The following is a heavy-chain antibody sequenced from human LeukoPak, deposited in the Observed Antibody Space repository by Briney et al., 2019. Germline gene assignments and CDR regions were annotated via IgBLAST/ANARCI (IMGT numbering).Heavy chain of an antibody. J-gene: IGHJ4*02. CDR1: GFTFSNYW. V-gene: IGHV3-7*01. CDR3: ARLYYDFWSGLPDY. CDR2: MNQDGSGK. Sequence: GGSLRLSCAASGFTFSNYWMTWVRQAPGKGLEWVANMNQDGSGKYYVDSVKGRFAISRDNAKNSLYLQMSSLRAEDTAVYYCARLYYDFWSGLPDYWGQGTLVTVSS. D-gene: IGHD3-3*01.